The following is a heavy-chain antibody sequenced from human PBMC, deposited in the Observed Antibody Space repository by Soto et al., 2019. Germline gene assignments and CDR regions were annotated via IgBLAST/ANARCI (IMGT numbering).Heavy chain of an antibody. V-gene: IGHV3-21*01. CDR3: ANYNWNSKSFDY. J-gene: IGHJ4*02. CDR2: ISSSSSYI. CDR1: GFTFTNHN. D-gene: IGHD1-7*01. Sequence: GGSLRLSCAASGFTFTNHNMNWVRQAPGKGLEWVSSISSSSSYIYYADSVKGRFTISRDNAKNSLYLQMNSLRAEDTAVYYCANYNWNSKSFDYWGQGTLVTVSS.